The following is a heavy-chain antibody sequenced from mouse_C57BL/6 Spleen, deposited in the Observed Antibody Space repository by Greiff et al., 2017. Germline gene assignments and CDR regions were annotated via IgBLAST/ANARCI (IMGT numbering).Heavy chain of an antibody. Sequence: QVQLQQSGAELVKPGASVKISCKASGYAFSSYWMNWVKQRPGQGLAWIGQIYPGDGDPNYNGKFTGKATLTADKSSSTAYMQLSSLTSEESAVYFCACKTAKATLDYWGQGTTLTVSS. CDR2: IYPGDGDP. CDR1: GYAFSSYW. CDR3: ACKTAKATLDY. J-gene: IGHJ2*01. D-gene: IGHD3-2*02. V-gene: IGHV1-80*01.